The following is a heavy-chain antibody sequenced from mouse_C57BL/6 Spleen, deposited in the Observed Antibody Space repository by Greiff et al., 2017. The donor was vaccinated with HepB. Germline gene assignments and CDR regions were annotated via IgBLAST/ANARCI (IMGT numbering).Heavy chain of an antibody. J-gene: IGHJ1*03. V-gene: IGHV1-50*01. D-gene: IGHD1-1*01. CDR1: GYTFTSYG. CDR2: IGPSASYT. Sequence: QVQLQQPGAELVKPGASVKLSCKASGYTFTSYGMQWVKQRPGQGLEWIGEIGPSASYTNYNKKFKGKATLTVDTSSSTAYMQLSSLTSGDSAVYYCARHCYGSSYGYFDVWGTGTTVTVSS. CDR3: ARHCYGSSYGYFDV.